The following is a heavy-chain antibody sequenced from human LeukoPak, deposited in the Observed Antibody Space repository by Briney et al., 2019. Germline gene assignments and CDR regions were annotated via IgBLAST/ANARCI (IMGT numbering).Heavy chain of an antibody. Sequence: PSETLSLTCSVSGGSIGSYHWNWIRQPSGKGLEWIGIVFNNGGTKHNPSLKSRVTISVDTSKNQFSLELSSVTAADTAVYYCARGLTYYDFLTGYYTFPYFDYWGQGTLVTVSS. CDR2: VFNNGGT. V-gene: IGHV4-59*01. D-gene: IGHD3-9*01. J-gene: IGHJ4*02. CDR1: GGSIGSYH. CDR3: ARGLTYYDFLTGYYTFPYFDY.